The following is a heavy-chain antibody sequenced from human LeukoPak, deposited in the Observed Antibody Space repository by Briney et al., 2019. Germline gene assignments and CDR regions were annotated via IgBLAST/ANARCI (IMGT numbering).Heavy chain of an antibody. CDR1: GFTFSSYG. Sequence: PGGSLRLSCAASGFTFSSYGMHWVRQAPGKGLEWVAVISYDGSNKYYADSVKGRFTISRDNSKNTLYLQMNSLRAEDTAVYYCAKYAAAGAYDRHSEIDSWGQGTLVTVSS. D-gene: IGHD3-22*01. CDR3: AKYAAAGAYDRHSEIDS. V-gene: IGHV3-30*18. J-gene: IGHJ4*02. CDR2: ISYDGSNK.